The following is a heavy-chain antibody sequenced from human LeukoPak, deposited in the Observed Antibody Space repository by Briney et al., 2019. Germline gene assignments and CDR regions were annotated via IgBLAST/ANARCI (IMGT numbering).Heavy chain of an antibody. V-gene: IGHV1-2*02. J-gene: IGHJ5*02. CDR1: GYTFTGYY. CDR2: INPNSGGT. CDR3: ARDRRPIAARSANWFDP. D-gene: IGHD6-6*01. Sequence: ASVKVSCKASGYTFTGYYMHWARQAPGQGLEWRGWINPNSGGTNYAQKFQGRVTMTRDTSISPAYMELSRLRSDDTAVYYCARDRRPIAARSANWFDPWGQGTLVTVSS.